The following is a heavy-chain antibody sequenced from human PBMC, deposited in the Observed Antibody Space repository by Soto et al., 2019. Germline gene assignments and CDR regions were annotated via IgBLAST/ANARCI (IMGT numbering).Heavy chain of an antibody. CDR2: IYHSGTT. Sequence: SETLSLTCGVSDYSISSGYYWGWVRQPPGRGLEWIANIYHSGTTHYNPSLKSRVTISVDTSKNQFSLKLSSVTAADTAVYYCARDEREAAAGFYWGQGTLVTVSS. D-gene: IGHD6-13*01. CDR3: ARDEREAAAGFY. V-gene: IGHV4-38-2*02. J-gene: IGHJ4*02. CDR1: DYSISSGYY.